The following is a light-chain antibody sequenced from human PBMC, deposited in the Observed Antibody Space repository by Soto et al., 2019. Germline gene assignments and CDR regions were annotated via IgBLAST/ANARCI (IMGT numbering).Light chain of an antibody. V-gene: IGKV4-1*01. CDR1: QSILYSSNNKNY. Sequence: DIVMTQSPDSLAVSLGETATINCKSSQSILYSSNNKNYLTWYQQKPGQPPKLLIYWASTRESGVPDRFSGSGSGTDFTLTISRLQAEEGAVYYCQQYYSLPLTFGGGTKVEIK. CDR2: WAS. J-gene: IGKJ4*01. CDR3: QQYYSLPLT.